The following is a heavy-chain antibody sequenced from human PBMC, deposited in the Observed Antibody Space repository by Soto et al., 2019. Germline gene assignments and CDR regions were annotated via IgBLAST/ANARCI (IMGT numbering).Heavy chain of an antibody. Sequence: PSQTLSLTCAISGDSVSSSSAAWNWIRQSPSRGLEWLGRTYYRSKWYNDYAVSVKSRITINPDTSKNQFSLQLNSVTHEDTALYFCARGGYCSCGSCPPEYYYYYYGMDVWGQGTTVTVSS. CDR1: GDSVSSSSAA. D-gene: IGHD2-15*01. V-gene: IGHV6-1*01. CDR3: ARGGYCSCGSCPPEYYYYYYGMDV. CDR2: TYYRSKWYN. J-gene: IGHJ6*02.